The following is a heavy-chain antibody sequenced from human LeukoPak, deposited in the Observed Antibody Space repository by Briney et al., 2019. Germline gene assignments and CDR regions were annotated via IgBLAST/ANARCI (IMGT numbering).Heavy chain of an antibody. V-gene: IGHV3-23*01. CDR1: GFTFGNSA. CDR3: AKDWSCDY. Sequence: PGGSLRLSCAASGFTFGNSAMTWVRQAPGKGLEWVSAISDSGGKTHYADSVKGRFTISRDNSKNTLYLQMNSLRVEDTAIYYCAKDWSCDYWGQGTLITVSS. D-gene: IGHD1-26*01. CDR2: ISDSGGKT. J-gene: IGHJ4*02.